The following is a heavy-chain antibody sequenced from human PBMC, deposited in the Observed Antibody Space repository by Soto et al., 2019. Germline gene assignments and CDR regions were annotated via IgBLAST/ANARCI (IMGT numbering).Heavy chain of an antibody. Sequence: SETLSLTCAVSGGSISSSNWWSWVRQPPGKGLEWIGEIYHSGSTNYNPSLKSRVTISVDKSKNQFSLKLSSVTAADTAVYYCAREDYGSGSYYTHLYYYGMDVWGQGTTVT. J-gene: IGHJ6*02. CDR3: AREDYGSGSYYTHLYYYGMDV. V-gene: IGHV4-4*02. CDR1: GGSISSSNW. CDR2: IYHSGST. D-gene: IGHD3-10*01.